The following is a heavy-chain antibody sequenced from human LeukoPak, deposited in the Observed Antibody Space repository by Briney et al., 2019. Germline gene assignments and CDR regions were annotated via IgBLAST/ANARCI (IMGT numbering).Heavy chain of an antibody. CDR1: GGSISSGSYY. D-gene: IGHD1-1*01. J-gene: IGHJ5*02. CDR3: ARDLTGTTNGWFDP. Sequence: SETLSLTCTVSGGSISSGSYYWSWIRQPAGKGLEWIGRIYTSGSTNYNPSLKSRVTISVDTSKNQFSLKLSSVTAADTAVYYCARDLTGTTNGWFDPWGQGTLVTVSS. CDR2: IYTSGST. V-gene: IGHV4-61*02.